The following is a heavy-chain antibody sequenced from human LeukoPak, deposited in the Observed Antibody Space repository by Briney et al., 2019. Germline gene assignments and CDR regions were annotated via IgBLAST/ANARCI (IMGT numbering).Heavy chain of an antibody. J-gene: IGHJ4*02. CDR2: ISYDGSNK. Sequence: GGSLRLSCAASGFTFSSYGMHWVRQAPGKGLEWVAVISYDGSNKYYADSVKGRFTISRDNSKNTLYLLMNSLRAEDTAVYYCAKDRSYGYGLFDYWGRGTLVTVSS. V-gene: IGHV3-30*18. D-gene: IGHD5-18*01. CDR1: GFTFSSYG. CDR3: AKDRSYGYGLFDY.